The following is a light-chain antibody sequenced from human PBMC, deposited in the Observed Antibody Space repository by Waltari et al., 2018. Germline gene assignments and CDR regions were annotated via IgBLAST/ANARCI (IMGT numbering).Light chain of an antibody. CDR1: SSDVGNYNL. CDR2: EVT. J-gene: IGLJ1*01. CDR3: CSYVGLGIYV. V-gene: IGLV2-23*02. Sequence: QSGLTQPASVSGSPGQSITISCTGTSSDVGNYNLVSWYQQYPGKAPQLMVDEVTKRASGVSDRVSGSKAGNTASLTIHGLQSEDEADYYCCSYVGLGIYVFGSGTKVTVL.